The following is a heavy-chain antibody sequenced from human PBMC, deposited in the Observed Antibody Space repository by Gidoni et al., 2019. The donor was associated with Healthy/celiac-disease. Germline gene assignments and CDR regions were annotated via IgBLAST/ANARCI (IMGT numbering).Heavy chain of an antibody. D-gene: IGHD6-13*01. J-gene: IGHJ1*01. CDR1: GFTFSSYG. Sequence: QAPLLASGGGVVPPGRSLLLSCAASGFTFSSYGMHWVRQAPGKGLEWVAVIWYDGSNKYYADSVKGRFTISRDNSKNTLYLQMNSLRAEDTAVYYCARDLYNNSLVWQIFQHWGQGTLVTVSS. CDR3: ARDLYNNSLVWQIFQH. V-gene: IGHV3-33*08. CDR2: IWYDGSNK.